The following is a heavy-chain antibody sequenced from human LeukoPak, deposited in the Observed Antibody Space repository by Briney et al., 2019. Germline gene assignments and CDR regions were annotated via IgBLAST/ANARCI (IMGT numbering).Heavy chain of an antibody. CDR1: GGSFSGYY. J-gene: IGHJ3*02. D-gene: IGHD3-16*01. V-gene: IGHV4-59*01. CDR3: ARDWGDYVWGSYSAFDI. Sequence: PSETLSLTCAVYGGSFSGYYWSWIRQPPGKGLEWIGYIYYSGSTNYNPSLKSRGTISVDKTKNQFSRKLNAVTAAATAVYYCARDWGDYVWGSYSAFDIWGQGTMVTVSS. CDR2: IYYSGST.